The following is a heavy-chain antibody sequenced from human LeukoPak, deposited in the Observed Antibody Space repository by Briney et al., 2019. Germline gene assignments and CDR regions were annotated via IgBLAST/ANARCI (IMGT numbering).Heavy chain of an antibody. Sequence: PSETLSLTCTVSGGSISSYYWSWIRQPPGKGLEWIGYIYYSGSTNYNPSLKSRVTISVDTSKNQFSLKVNSVTAADTAVYYCARLTAAAGMMWFDPWGQGTPVTVSS. CDR2: IYYSGST. D-gene: IGHD6-13*01. CDR3: ARLTAAAGMMWFDP. J-gene: IGHJ5*02. CDR1: GGSISSYY. V-gene: IGHV4-59*01.